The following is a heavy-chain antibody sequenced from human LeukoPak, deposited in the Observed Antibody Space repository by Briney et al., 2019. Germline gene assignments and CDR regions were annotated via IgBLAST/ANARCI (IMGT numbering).Heavy chain of an antibody. J-gene: IGHJ4*02. Sequence: SETLSLTCAVSGGSISSSNWWNWVRQPPGQGLEWIGEIIDSGSTNYNPSLKGRITISLDKTKNQFSLNVNSVTAADTAVYYCATYGPTSGGYTFEYWGQGILVTVSS. V-gene: IGHV4-4*02. CDR2: IIDSGST. CDR1: GGSISSSNW. CDR3: ATYGPTSGGYTFEY. D-gene: IGHD2-15*01.